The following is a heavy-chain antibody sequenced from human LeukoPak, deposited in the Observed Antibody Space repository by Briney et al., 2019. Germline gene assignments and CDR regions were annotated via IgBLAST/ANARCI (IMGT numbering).Heavy chain of an antibody. V-gene: IGHV1-69*06. CDR3: ARDRRWLQLGGFDY. D-gene: IGHD5-24*01. J-gene: IGHJ4*02. CDR1: GGTFSSYA. Sequence: SVKVSCKASGGTFSSYAISWVRQAPGQGLEWMGGIIPIFGTANYAQKFQGRVTITADKSTSTAYMELSSLRSEDTAVYYCARDRRWLQLGGFDYWGQGTLVTVSS. CDR2: IIPIFGTA.